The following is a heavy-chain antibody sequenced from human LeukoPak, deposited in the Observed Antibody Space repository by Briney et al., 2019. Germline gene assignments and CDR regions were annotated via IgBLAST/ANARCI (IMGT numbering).Heavy chain of an antibody. CDR1: GYSISSGYY. D-gene: IGHD3-22*01. V-gene: IGHV4-38-2*01. CDR3: ARVRFFDSSGYYYDFDY. J-gene: IGHJ4*02. CDR2: IYHSGNT. Sequence: SETLSLTCVVSGYSISSGYYWGWIRQPPGKGLEYIGSIYHSGNTYYNPSLKSRVTISVDTSKNQFSLKLRSVTAADAAVYYCARVRFFDSSGYYYDFDYWGQGALVTVPS.